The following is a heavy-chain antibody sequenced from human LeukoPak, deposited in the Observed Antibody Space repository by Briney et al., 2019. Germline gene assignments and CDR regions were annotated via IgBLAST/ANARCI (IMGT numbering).Heavy chain of an antibody. Sequence: SETLSLTCAVYGGSFSGYYWSWIRQPPGKGLEWIGEINHSGSTNYNPSLKSRVTISVDTSKNQFSLKLSSVTAADTAVYYCARDRVYYYDSSGFIEEYYYGMDVWGQGTTVTVSS. J-gene: IGHJ6*02. CDR2: INHSGST. CDR3: ARDRVYYYDSSGFIEEYYYGMDV. V-gene: IGHV4-34*01. D-gene: IGHD3-22*01. CDR1: GGSFSGYY.